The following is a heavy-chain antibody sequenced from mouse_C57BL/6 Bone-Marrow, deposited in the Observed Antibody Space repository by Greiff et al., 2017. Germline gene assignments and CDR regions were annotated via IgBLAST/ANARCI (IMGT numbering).Heavy chain of an antibody. J-gene: IGHJ4*01. CDR2: IYPRDGST. D-gene: IGHD1-1*01. CDR3: ARRKDYGSSYDYAMDE. V-gene: IGHV1-78*01. CDR1: GYTFTDHT. Sequence: VQLQQSDAELVKPGASVKISCKVSGYTFTDHTIHWMKQRPEQGLEWIGYIYPRDGSTKYNEKLKGKATLTADKSSSTAYMQLNSLTSEDSAVYFVARRKDYGSSYDYAMDEWGQGTSVTVSS.